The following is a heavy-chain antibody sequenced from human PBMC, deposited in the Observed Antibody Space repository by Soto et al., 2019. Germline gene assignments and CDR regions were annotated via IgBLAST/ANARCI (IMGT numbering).Heavy chain of an antibody. CDR2: INARNGNT. CDR1: GYTFTSYA. CDR3: ARSLDNLSRGWSTSGYYYGMDV. Sequence: GASVKVSCKXSGYTFTSYAMHWVRQAPGQRLEWMGWINARNGNTKYSQKFQGRVTITRDTYASTAYMELSSLGFEDTAVYYCARSLDNLSRGWSTSGYYYGMDVWGQGTTVTVSS. V-gene: IGHV1-3*01. J-gene: IGHJ6*02. D-gene: IGHD6-19*01.